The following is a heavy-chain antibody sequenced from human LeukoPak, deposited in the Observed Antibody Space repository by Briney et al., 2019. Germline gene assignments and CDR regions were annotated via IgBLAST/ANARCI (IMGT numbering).Heavy chain of an antibody. CDR1: GGSISSSSYY. CDR2: IYYSGST. D-gene: IGHD5-24*01. CDR3: ARENPITPGWFDP. Sequence: SETLSLTCTVSGGSISSSSYYWGWIRQPPGKGLEWIGSIYYSGSTYYNPSLKSRVTISVDTSKNQFSLKLSSVTAADTAVYYCARENPITPGWFDPWGQGTLVTVSS. V-gene: IGHV4-39*07. J-gene: IGHJ5*02.